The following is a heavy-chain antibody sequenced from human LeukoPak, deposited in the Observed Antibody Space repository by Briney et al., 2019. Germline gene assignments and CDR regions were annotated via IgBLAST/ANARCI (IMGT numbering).Heavy chain of an antibody. J-gene: IGHJ4*02. CDR2: VSIRGSYI. Sequence: PGGSLRLSCAASGFTFSSYSMNWVRQAPGKGLEWVSSVSIRGSYIYYADSVKGRFTISRDNAKNSLYLQMNSLRAEDTAVYYCARDADNCGGDCYPRFDYWGQGTLVTVSS. CDR3: ARDADNCGGDCYPRFDY. D-gene: IGHD2-21*02. V-gene: IGHV3-21*01. CDR1: GFTFSSYS.